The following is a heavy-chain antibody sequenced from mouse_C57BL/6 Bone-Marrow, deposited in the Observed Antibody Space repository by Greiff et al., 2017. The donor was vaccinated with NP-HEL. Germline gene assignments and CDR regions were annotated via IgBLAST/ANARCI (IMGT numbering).Heavy chain of an antibody. Sequence: QVQLQQPGAELVKPGASVKLSCKASGYTFTNYWMHWVKQRPGRGLEWIGRIDPKSGGTKYNEKFKSKATLTVDKPSSTAYMQLSSLTSEVSAVYYCARYFYGSGYFDYWGQGTTLTVSS. CDR2: IDPKSGGT. D-gene: IGHD1-1*01. V-gene: IGHV1-72*01. CDR1: GYTFTNYW. CDR3: ARYFYGSGYFDY. J-gene: IGHJ2*01.